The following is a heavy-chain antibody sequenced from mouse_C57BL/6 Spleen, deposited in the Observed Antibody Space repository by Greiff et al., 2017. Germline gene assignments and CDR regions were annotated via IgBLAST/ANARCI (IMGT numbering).Heavy chain of an antibody. Sequence: QVQLQQSGAELVMPGASVKLSCKASGYTFTSYWMHWVKQSPGQGLEWIGEIDPSDSYTNYNQKFKGKSTLTVDKSSSTAYMQLSSLTSEDSAVYYCARSYEAWFAYWGQGTLVTVSA. CDR1: GYTFTSYW. D-gene: IGHD1-1*01. CDR3: ARSYEAWFAY. J-gene: IGHJ3*01. V-gene: IGHV1-69*01. CDR2: IDPSDSYT.